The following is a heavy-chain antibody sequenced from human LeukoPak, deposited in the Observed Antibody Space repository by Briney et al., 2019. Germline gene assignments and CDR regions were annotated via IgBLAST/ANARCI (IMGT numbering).Heavy chain of an antibody. J-gene: IGHJ4*02. CDR2: ISINNGHT. D-gene: IGHD3-3*01. V-gene: IGHV1-18*01. CDR3: QRITIFGVVIDFDY. CDR1: GFAFTSYG. Sequence: ASVKVSCKASGFAFTSYGISWVRQAPGRGLEWMGWISINNGHTNHAQKFQGRVTMTTDTSTNTAYMELRSLRSDDTAVYYCQRITIFGVVIDFDYWGQGTLVTVSS.